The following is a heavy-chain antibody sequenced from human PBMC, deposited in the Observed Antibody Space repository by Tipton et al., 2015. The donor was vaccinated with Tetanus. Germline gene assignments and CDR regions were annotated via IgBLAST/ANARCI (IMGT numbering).Heavy chain of an antibody. CDR2: IYYSGST. CDR1: GGSISSGGYY. Sequence: LRLSCTVSGGSISSGGYYWSWIRQHPGKGLEWIGDIYYSGSTYYNPSLKSRVTISVDKSKNQFSLKLSSVTAADTAVYYCARVFVGVYAFDIWGQGTMVTVSS. V-gene: IGHV4-31*03. D-gene: IGHD1-26*01. CDR3: ARVFVGVYAFDI. J-gene: IGHJ3*02.